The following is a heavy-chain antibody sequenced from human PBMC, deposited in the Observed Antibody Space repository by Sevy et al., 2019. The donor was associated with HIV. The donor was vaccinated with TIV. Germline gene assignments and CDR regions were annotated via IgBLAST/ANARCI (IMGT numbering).Heavy chain of an antibody. V-gene: IGHV3-23*01. Sequence: GGSLGLSCAASGFTFSNYAMNWVRQAPGKGLEWVSGISGSGGSGDKTNYADSVKGRFTIPRDDSKNSLYLQLNSLRAEDTAIYYCARKYDSSGYFDYWGQGTLVTVSS. CDR2: ISGSGGSGDKT. J-gene: IGHJ4*02. CDR3: ARKYDSSGYFDY. CDR1: GFTFSNYA. D-gene: IGHD3-22*01.